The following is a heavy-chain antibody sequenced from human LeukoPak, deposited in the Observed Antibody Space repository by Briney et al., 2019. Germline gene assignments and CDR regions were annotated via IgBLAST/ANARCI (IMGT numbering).Heavy chain of an antibody. Sequence: PSETLSLTCIVSGGSISSSSYYWGWIRQPPGKGLEWIGSIYYSGRTYYNPSLKSRVTISVDTSKNQFSLKLSSVTAADTAVYYCVARYYYYYMDVWGKGTTVTVSS. CDR3: VARYYYYYMDV. V-gene: IGHV4-39*01. CDR2: IYYSGRT. CDR1: GGSISSSSYY. J-gene: IGHJ6*03.